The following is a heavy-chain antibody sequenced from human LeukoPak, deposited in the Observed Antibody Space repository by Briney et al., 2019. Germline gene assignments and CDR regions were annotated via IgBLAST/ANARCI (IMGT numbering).Heavy chain of an antibody. CDR1: GFTFSSYA. J-gene: IGHJ5*02. CDR2: ISGSGGGT. V-gene: IGHV3-23*01. D-gene: IGHD6-6*01. Sequence: GGSLRLSCAASGFTFSSYAMSWVRQAPGKGLEWVSAISGSGGGTYYADSVKGRFTISRDNSKNTLYLQMNSLRAEDTAVYYCAKLSNNTSIAARPPWFDPWGQGTLVTVSS. CDR3: AKLSNNTSIAARPPWFDP.